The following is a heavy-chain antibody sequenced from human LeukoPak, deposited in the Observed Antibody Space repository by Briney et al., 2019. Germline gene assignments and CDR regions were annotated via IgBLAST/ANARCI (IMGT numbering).Heavy chain of an antibody. CDR3: SRENGAFSPFGY. D-gene: IGHD2-8*01. J-gene: IGHJ4*02. CDR1: GGSITTTNW. CDR2: IHLSGRT. V-gene: IGHV4-4*02. Sequence: SETLSRTCGVSGGSITTTNWWSWVRQPPGQGLEWIGEIHLSGRTNYNPFLNSRVTLALDTSKNHLSLSLTSVTAADTAVYYCSRENGAFSPFGYWGQGTLVTVPS.